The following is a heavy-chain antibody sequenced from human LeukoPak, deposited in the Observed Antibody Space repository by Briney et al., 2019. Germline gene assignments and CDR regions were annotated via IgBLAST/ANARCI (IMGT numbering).Heavy chain of an antibody. D-gene: IGHD1-20*01. V-gene: IGHV4-31*03. Sequence: SETLSFTCTVSGGSISSGGYYWSWIRQHPGKGLEWIGYIYYSGSTYYNPSLKSRVTISEDTSKNQFSLKLSSVAAADTAVYYCARDSLVRRVTGTLYYYYGMDVWGQGTTVTVSS. J-gene: IGHJ6*02. CDR2: IYYSGST. CDR3: ARDSLVRRVTGTLYYYYGMDV. CDR1: GGSISSGGYY.